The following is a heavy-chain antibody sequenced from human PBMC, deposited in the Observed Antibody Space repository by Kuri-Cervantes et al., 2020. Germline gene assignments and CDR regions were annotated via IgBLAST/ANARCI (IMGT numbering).Heavy chain of an antibody. CDR1: GFIFDDYG. D-gene: IGHD2-21*02. CDR2: IGITSTYM. J-gene: IGHJ5*02. Sequence: GESLKISCAASGFIFDDYGMSWVRQAPGKGLEWVSTIGITSTYMYYADSVKGRFTISRDDAKNSLFLQMNSLRAEDTAVYYCATLCGGDCYSTQADWFDPWGQGTLVTVSS. CDR3: ATLCGGDCYSTQADWFDP. V-gene: IGHV3-21*01.